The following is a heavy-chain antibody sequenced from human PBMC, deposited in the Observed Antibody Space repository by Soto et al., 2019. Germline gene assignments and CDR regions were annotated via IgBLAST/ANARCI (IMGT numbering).Heavy chain of an antibody. Sequence: GESLKISCKGSGYSFSSYWISWVRQMPGKGLEWMGRIDPSDSYTNYSPSFQGHVTISADKSISTAYLQWSSLKASDTAMYYCARETDCSSTSSYIRWSYYYYGMDVWGQGTTVTVSS. V-gene: IGHV5-10-1*01. J-gene: IGHJ6*02. CDR1: GYSFSSYW. CDR2: IDPSDSYT. CDR3: ARETDCSSTSSYIRWSYYYYGMDV. D-gene: IGHD2-2*02.